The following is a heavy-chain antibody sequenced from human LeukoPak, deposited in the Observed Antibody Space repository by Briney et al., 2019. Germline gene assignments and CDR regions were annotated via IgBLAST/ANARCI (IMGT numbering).Heavy chain of an antibody. V-gene: IGHV4-61*02. D-gene: IGHD3-10*01. CDR3: ASRITMVRGVTMGTIDY. CDR1: GGSISSGYYY. J-gene: IGHJ4*02. Sequence: SETLSLTCTVSGGSISSGYYYWNWIRQPAGKGLEWIGRFYTSGSTNYNPPLKSRVTISVDTSKNQFSLKLSSVTAADTAVYYCASRITMVRGVTMGTIDYWGQGTLVTVSS. CDR2: FYTSGST.